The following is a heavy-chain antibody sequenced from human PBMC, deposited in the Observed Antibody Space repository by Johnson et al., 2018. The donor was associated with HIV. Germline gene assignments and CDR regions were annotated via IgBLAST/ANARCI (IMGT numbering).Heavy chain of an antibody. Sequence: QVQLVESGGGVVQPGRSLRLSCVASGFTFSRYAVHWFRQAPGKGLEWVAIITHDGSKKYYADSVQGRFTISRDNAKNSLYLQMNSLRAEDTAVYYCARGGSCYNAHFDIWGQGTTVTVSS. CDR1: GFTFSRYA. CDR3: ARGGSCYNAHFDI. V-gene: IGHV3-30*04. CDR2: ITHDGSKK. D-gene: IGHD2-15*01. J-gene: IGHJ3*02.